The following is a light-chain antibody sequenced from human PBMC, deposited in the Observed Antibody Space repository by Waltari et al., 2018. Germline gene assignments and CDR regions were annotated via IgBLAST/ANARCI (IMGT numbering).Light chain of an antibody. CDR2: GAS. J-gene: IGKJ3*01. CDR1: QSVSNYS. Sequence: ALSQAPRTLSLSEGDTLTRPGRASQSVSNYSLAWYQPKPGQAPRLLIYGASNRATGIPDRFSGSGSGTDFTLTISRLEPEDFAVYYCQQYGSSPQYTFGPGTKVDVK. CDR3: QQYGSSPQYT. V-gene: IGKV3-20*01.